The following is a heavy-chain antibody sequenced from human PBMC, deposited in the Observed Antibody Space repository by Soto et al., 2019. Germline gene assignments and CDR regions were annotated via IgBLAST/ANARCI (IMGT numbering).Heavy chain of an antibody. J-gene: IGHJ6*02. V-gene: IGHV4-61*08. Sequence: SETLSLTCTVSGGSVSSGDYFWSWLRQSPGKRLEWIAYLYYSGSTDYNPSLKSRATISVDTSKSQVSLTLTSMTAADAAVYYCARSPNYYYYGFDVWGQGTTVTSP. CDR2: LYYSGST. CDR3: ARSPNYYYYGFDV. CDR1: GGSVSSGDYF. D-gene: IGHD3-10*01.